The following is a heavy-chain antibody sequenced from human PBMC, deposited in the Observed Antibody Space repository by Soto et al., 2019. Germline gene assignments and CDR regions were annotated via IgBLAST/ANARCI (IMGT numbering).Heavy chain of an antibody. CDR2: IYGGGST. CDR3: XXXXXXXXXXXXXXX. CDR1: GFTVSSNY. Sequence: EVQLVESGGGLVQPGGSLRLSCAASGFTVSSNYMSWVRQAPGKGLEWVSVIYGGGSTYYADSVKGRFTISRDNSKNTXXXXXXXXXXXXXXXXXXXXXXXXXXXXXXXXXWGQGTLVTVSS. V-gene: IGHV3-66*01. J-gene: IGHJ4*02.